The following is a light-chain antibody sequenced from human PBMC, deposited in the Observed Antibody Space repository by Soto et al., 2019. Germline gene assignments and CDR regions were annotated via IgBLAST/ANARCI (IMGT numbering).Light chain of an antibody. CDR3: QQSYSSPMYT. CDR1: QGISNY. V-gene: IGKV1-27*01. J-gene: IGKJ2*01. CDR2: AAS. Sequence: DIQMTQSPSSLSASVGDRVTITCRASQGISNYLAWYQQKPGKVPKLLIYAASTLQSGVPSRFSGSGSGREFTLTISSLQPEDFATYYCQQSYSSPMYTFGQGTNLEIK.